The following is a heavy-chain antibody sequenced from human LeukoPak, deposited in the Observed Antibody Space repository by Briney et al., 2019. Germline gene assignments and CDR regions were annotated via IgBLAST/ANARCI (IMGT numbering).Heavy chain of an antibody. J-gene: IGHJ3*02. CDR2: IYYSGST. CDR1: GGSISSSSYY. Sequence: EASETLSLTCTVSGGSISSSSYYWGRIRQPPGKGLEWIGSIYYSGSTYYNPSLKSRVTISVDTSKNQFSLKLSSVTAADTAVYYCASDKSLEDIVVVPGAFDIWGQGTMVIVSP. D-gene: IGHD2-2*01. V-gene: IGHV4-39*07. CDR3: ASDKSLEDIVVVPGAFDI.